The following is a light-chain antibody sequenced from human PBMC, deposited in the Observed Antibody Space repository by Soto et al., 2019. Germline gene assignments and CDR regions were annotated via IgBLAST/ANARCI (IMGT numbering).Light chain of an antibody. CDR1: QSISSW. CDR2: KAS. CDR3: QQYSIFPLT. V-gene: IGKV1-5*03. J-gene: IGKJ4*01. Sequence: DIQMTQSPSTLSASVGDRVTITCRASQSISSWLAWYQQKPGKAPKLLIHKASILESGVPSRFSGSGSGTEFTLTISSLQPDDFATYYCQQYSIFPLTFGGGTRVEIK.